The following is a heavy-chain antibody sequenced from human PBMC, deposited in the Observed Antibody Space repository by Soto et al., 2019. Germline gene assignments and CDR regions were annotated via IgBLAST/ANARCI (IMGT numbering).Heavy chain of an antibody. J-gene: IGHJ6*02. Sequence: ASVKVSCKASGYTFTSYYMHWVRQAPGQGLEWIGIINPSGGSTSYAQKFQGRVTMTRDTSTSTVYMELSSLRSEDTAVYYCARDQVTIFGPSYYGMDVWGQGTTVTVSS. CDR1: GYTFTSYY. CDR3: ARDQVTIFGPSYYGMDV. CDR2: INPSGGST. D-gene: IGHD3-3*01. V-gene: IGHV1-46*01.